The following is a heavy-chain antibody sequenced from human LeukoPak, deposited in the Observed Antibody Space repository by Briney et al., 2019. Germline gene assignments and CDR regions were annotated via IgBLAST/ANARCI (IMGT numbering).Heavy chain of an antibody. D-gene: IGHD4-17*01. V-gene: IGHV3-48*03. CDR2: ISSSGSTI. CDR1: GFTFSRYE. Sequence: GRSLRLSCAAYGFTFSRYEMNWVRQAPGKGLEWVSYISSSGSTIYYADSVKGRFTLSRDNAKKSLYLQMNSLRAEDTAVYYCARDRYGDENYWGQGTLVTVSS. J-gene: IGHJ4*02. CDR3: ARDRYGDENY.